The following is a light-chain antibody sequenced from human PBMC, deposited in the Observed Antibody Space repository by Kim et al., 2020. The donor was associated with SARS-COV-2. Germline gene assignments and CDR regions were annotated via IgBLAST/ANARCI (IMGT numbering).Light chain of an antibody. CDR1: QTITSTY. CDR3: HQFGRSPPWT. Sequence: EIVLTQSPGTLSLSPGERATLSCRASQTITSTYLAWYQQKPGQAPRLLIYAASSRATGIPDRFSGSGSGTDFTLTISRLEPEDFAVYYCHQFGRSPPWTFGPGTKVDIK. J-gene: IGKJ1*01. CDR2: AAS. V-gene: IGKV3-20*01.